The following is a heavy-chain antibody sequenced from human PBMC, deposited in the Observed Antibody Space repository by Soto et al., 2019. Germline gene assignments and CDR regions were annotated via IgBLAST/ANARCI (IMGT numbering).Heavy chain of an antibody. CDR1: GGSFSGYY. CDR2: INHSGST. J-gene: IGHJ3*02. V-gene: IGHV4-34*01. D-gene: IGHD6-13*01. CDR3: ARGDSTTHGDSFDI. Sequence: SETLSLTCAVYGGSFSGYYWSWIRQPPGKGLEWIGEINHSGSTNYNPSLKSRVTISVDTPKNQFSLQLTYVTAADTAVYYCARGDSTTHGDSFDIWGQGTMVTV.